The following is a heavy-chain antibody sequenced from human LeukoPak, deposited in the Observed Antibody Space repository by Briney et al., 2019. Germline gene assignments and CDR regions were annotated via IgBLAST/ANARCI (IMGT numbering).Heavy chain of an antibody. V-gene: IGHV3-53*01. CDR1: GFTVSSNY. CDR2: IYSGGST. Sequence: GGSLRLSCAASGFTVSSNYMSWVRQAPGKGLEWVPVIYSGGSTYYADSVKGRFTISRDNSKNTLYLQMNSLRAEDTAVYYCARAPPKLVPTYYFDYWGQGTLVTVSS. J-gene: IGHJ4*02. CDR3: ARAPPKLVPTYYFDY. D-gene: IGHD3-9*01.